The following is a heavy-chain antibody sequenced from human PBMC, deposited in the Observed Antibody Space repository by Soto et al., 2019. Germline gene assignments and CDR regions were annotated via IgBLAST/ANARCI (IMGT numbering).Heavy chain of an antibody. CDR1: GFTFSDYY. CDR3: ARESEDLTSNFDY. CDR2: ISSSSGYT. Sequence: GGSLRLSCAASGFTFSDYYMSWIRQAPGKGLEWVSYISSSSGYTNYADSVKGRFTISRDNAKNSLYLEMNSLRAEDTAVYYCARESEDLTSNFDYWGQGTLVTVSS. J-gene: IGHJ4*02. V-gene: IGHV3-11*06.